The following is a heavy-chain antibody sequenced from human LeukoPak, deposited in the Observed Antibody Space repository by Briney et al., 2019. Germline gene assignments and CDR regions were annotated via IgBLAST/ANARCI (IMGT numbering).Heavy chain of an antibody. CDR3: ARGPPNWGYDY. J-gene: IGHJ4*02. CDR2: MSPNSGDT. V-gene: IGHV1-8*01. CDR1: GYTFTSYD. D-gene: IGHD7-27*01. Sequence: HRASVNVSCKASGYTFTSYDFNWVRQATGQRPEWMGWMSPNSGDTGYAQKFQDRVTMTRNTSISTAYMELSSLRSDDTAVYYCARGPPNWGYDYWGPGTLVTVSS.